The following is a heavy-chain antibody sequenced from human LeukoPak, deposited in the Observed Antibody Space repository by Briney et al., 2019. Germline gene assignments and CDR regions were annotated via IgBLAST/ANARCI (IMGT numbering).Heavy chain of an antibody. CDR2: INPSGGST. D-gene: IGHD6-13*01. CDR1: GYTFTSYD. V-gene: IGHV1-46*01. CDR3: ARERVAAAHPGMDV. J-gene: IGHJ6*02. Sequence: ASVKVSCKASGYTFTSYDINWVRQATGQGLEWMGIINPSGGSTSYAQKFQGRVTMTRDTSTSTVYMELSSLRSEDTAVYYCARERVAAAHPGMDVWGQGTTVTVSS.